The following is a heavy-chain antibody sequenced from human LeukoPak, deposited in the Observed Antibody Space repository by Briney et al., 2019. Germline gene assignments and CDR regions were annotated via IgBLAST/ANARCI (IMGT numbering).Heavy chain of an antibody. D-gene: IGHD2-15*01. J-gene: IGHJ4*02. Sequence: PGGSLRLSCEAYRFTFSSYWMSWVRQAPGKGLEWVANTKDDGSQKNYIDSVKGRFTISRDNAKASLFLQMNSLSSEDTAVYYCARRNSGTWWSFDSWGQGTLVTVSS. CDR2: TKDDGSQK. CDR3: ARRNSGTWWSFDS. CDR1: RFTFSSYW. V-gene: IGHV3-7*01.